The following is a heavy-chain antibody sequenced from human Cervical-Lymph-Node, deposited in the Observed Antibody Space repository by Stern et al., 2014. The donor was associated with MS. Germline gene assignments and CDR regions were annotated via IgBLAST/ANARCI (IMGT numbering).Heavy chain of an antibody. CDR3: ARLRTPASRVSKNSLDS. CDR2: IYPGDSET. D-gene: IGHD2-15*01. Sequence: EVQLVESGAEVKQPGGSLKISCKVSGYTFTNFWIGWVRQMPGKGLEWMGVIYPGDSETRYSPSFQGQVTISADKSISTAYLQWSSLKASDTGMYYCARLRTPASRVSKNSLDSWGQGTPVTVSS. J-gene: IGHJ4*02. V-gene: IGHV5-51*03. CDR1: GYTFTNFW.